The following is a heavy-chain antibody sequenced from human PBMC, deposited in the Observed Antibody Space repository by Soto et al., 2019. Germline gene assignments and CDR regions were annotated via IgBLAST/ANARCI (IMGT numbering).Heavy chain of an antibody. Sequence: QVQLQESGPGLVKPSETLSLTCTVSGGSISSYYWSWIRQPPGKGLEWIGYIYYSGSTNYNPSLKSRVTISVDTSKNQFSLKLSSVTAADTAVYYCASGPVYDILTGRYYYYYYMDVWGKGTTVTVSS. CDR1: GGSISSYY. D-gene: IGHD3-9*01. CDR3: ASGPVYDILTGRYYYYYYMDV. J-gene: IGHJ6*03. V-gene: IGHV4-59*01. CDR2: IYYSGST.